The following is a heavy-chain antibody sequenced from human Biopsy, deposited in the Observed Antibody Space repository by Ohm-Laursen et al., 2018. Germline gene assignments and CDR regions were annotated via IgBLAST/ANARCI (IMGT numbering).Heavy chain of an antibody. CDR2: TLSTGST. CDR3: ARVVGAATGFDS. D-gene: IGHD1-26*01. Sequence: SQTLSLTCAVSGDSISGYYWNWIRQPPGKRLEWIGYTLSTGSTDYNPSLQSRVSISLDLSTDQFSLKVDSVTAADTAVYYCARVVGAATGFDSWGRGTPVIVSS. CDR1: GDSISGYY. V-gene: IGHV4-59*01. J-gene: IGHJ4*02.